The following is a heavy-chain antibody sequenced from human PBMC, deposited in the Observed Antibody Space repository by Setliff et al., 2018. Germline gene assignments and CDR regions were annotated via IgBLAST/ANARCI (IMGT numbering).Heavy chain of an antibody. CDR2: IHYSGST. V-gene: IGHV4-59*01. CDR3: ARGSEFYYGSGTIYS. CDR1: GAYINRDY. Sequence: PSETLSLTCSVSGAYINRDYWNWIRQPPGKGLECIGYIHYSGSTNYNPSLKSRVTISFNTSKNQNSLKLSSVTPADAAVYYCARGSEFYYGSGTIYSWGPGTLVTVSS. D-gene: IGHD3-10*01. J-gene: IGHJ4*02.